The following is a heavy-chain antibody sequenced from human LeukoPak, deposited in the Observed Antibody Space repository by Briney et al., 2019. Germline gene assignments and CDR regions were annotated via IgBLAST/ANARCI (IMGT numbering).Heavy chain of an antibody. CDR2: ISYDGSNK. J-gene: IGHJ4*02. D-gene: IGHD6-19*01. CDR1: GFTFSSYG. V-gene: IGHV3-30*18. Sequence: TGGSLRLSCAASGFTFSSYGMHWVRQAPGKGLEWVAVISYDGSNKYYADSVKGRFTISRDNSKNTLYLQMNSLRAEDTAVYYCAKDGDRIAVAGLDYWGQGTLVTVSS. CDR3: AKDGDRIAVAGLDY.